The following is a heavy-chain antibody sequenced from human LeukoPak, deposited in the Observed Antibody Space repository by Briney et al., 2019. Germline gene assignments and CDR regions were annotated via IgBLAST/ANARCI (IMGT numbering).Heavy chain of an antibody. J-gene: IGHJ4*02. CDR1: GGSISTYY. CDR3: ARGTWELLGGFDY. V-gene: IGHV4-59*01. Sequence: SETLPLTCTVSGGSISTYYWTWIRKPPGKGLGWIGYMFYSGGTEYNPSLYSRVTISVDTSKNQFSLKLRSVTAADTALYYCARGTWELLGGFDYWGQGILVTVSS. D-gene: IGHD1-26*01. CDR2: MFYSGGT.